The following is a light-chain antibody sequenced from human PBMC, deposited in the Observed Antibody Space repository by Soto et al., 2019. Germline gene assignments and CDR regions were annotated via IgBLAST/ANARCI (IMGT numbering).Light chain of an antibody. CDR2: GAS. Sequence: EIVLTQSPATLSLSPGERATLSCRASRGIDTYLAWYQQKRGQAPRLLIYGASNRATGIPARFSGSGSGTEFTLTISSLQSEDSAVYYCQQHSNWITFGQGTRLEIK. V-gene: IGKV3-11*01. J-gene: IGKJ5*01. CDR1: RGIDTY. CDR3: QQHSNWIT.